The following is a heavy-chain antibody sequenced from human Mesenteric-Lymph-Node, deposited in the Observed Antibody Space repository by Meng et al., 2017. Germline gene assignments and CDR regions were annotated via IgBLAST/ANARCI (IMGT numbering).Heavy chain of an antibody. J-gene: IGHJ5*02. CDR2: ISSSAKTR. Sequence: QVQLLESGGALVKPVESLRLSCAASGFTFSDYYMSWVRQAPGKGLEWISYISSSAKTRYYADSVNGRFTISRDNAKNSLYLQMNSLRAEDTAVYYCASVARPWQYLVSWGQGTLVTVSS. CDR3: ASVARPWQYLVS. D-gene: IGHD6-13*01. CDR1: GFTFSDYY. V-gene: IGHV3-11*01.